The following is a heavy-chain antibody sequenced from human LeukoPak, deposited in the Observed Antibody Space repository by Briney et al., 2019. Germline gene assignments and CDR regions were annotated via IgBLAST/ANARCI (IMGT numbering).Heavy chain of an antibody. CDR1: GFTFSSYE. D-gene: IGHD3-10*01. Sequence: GGSLRLSCAASGFTFSSYEMNWVRQAPGKGLEWVSYISSSGSTIYYADSVKGRFTISRDNAKNSLYLQMNSLRAEDTAVYYCARLPQITMVRETDYWGQGTLVTVSS. J-gene: IGHJ4*02. CDR2: ISSSGSTI. CDR3: ARLPQITMVRETDY. V-gene: IGHV3-48*03.